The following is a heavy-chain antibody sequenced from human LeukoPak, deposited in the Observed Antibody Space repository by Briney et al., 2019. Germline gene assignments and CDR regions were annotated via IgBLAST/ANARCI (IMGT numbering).Heavy chain of an antibody. CDR3: ARDTRPPYSSSVAFDI. J-gene: IGHJ3*02. CDR1: GDSVSSNSAA. D-gene: IGHD6-6*01. V-gene: IGHV6-1*01. CDR2: TYYRSKWYN. Sequence: SQTLSLTCAISGDSVSSNSAAWNWIRQSPSRSLEWLGRTYYRSKWYNDYAVSVKSRITINPDTSKNQFSLQLNSVTLEDTAVYYCARDTRPPYSSSVAFDIWGQGTMVTVSS.